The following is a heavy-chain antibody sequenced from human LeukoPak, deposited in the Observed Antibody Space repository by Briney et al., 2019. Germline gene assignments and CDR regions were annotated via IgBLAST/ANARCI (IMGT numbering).Heavy chain of an antibody. CDR2: TYYRTKWYN. CDR1: GDSVSSNSAA. Sequence: SQTLSLTCAISGDSVSSNSAAGSWIRQSPSRSLEWLGRTYYRTKWYNDYAVSVKSRITINPDTSKNQFSLQLNSVTPEDTAVYYCAREGSHDAFDIWGQGTMVTVSS. V-gene: IGHV6-1*01. J-gene: IGHJ3*02. CDR3: AREGSHDAFDI.